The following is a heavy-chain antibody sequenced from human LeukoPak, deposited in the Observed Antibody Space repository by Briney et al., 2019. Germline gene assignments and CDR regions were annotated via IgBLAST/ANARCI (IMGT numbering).Heavy chain of an antibody. Sequence: SETLSLTCTVSGVSISDYYWGWIRQPPRKELEWIGYIYYSGSTNYNPSLKSRVTISVDTSKNQFSLKLSSVTAADTAVYYCASNYYGSGSLDYWGQGNLVTVSS. J-gene: IGHJ4*02. D-gene: IGHD3-10*01. CDR1: GVSISDYY. CDR3: ASNYYGSGSLDY. V-gene: IGHV4-59*08. CDR2: IYYSGST.